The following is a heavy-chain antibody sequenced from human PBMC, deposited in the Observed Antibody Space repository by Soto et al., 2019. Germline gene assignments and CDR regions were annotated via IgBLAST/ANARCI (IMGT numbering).Heavy chain of an antibody. V-gene: IGHV4-34*01. CDR3: ARRINP. D-gene: IGHD3-10*01. CDR1: GGSIISYY. Sequence: SETLSLTCAVSGGSIISYYWSWIRQPPGKGLEWIGEINHSGSTNYNPSLKSRVTISVDTSKNQFSLKLSSVTAADTAVYYCARRINPWGQGTLVTVSS. CDR2: INHSGST. J-gene: IGHJ5*02.